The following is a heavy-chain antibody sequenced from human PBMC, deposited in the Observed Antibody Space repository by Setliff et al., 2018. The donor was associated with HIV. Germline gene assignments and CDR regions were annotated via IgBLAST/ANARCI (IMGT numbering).Heavy chain of an antibody. V-gene: IGHV4-59*11. CDR1: GDSISSHS. D-gene: IGHD5-12*01. CDR2: IDYSGRI. CDR3: ASTGHIEIDPLQPFEI. Sequence: SETLSLTCNVSGDSISSHSWTWIRQPPGKGLEWIGSIDYSGRIDKKTSLKSRLRMSIDTSKNQFYVNLFSVTAADTAVYYCASTGHIEIDPLQPFEIWGQGTMVTVSS. J-gene: IGHJ3*02.